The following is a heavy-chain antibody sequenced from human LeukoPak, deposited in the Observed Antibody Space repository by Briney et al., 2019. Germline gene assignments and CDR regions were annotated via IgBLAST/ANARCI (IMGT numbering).Heavy chain of an antibody. CDR3: ASALKRGSAGTLIDF. J-gene: IGHJ4*02. CDR2: MNPNSGNT. CDR1: GYTFTSYD. Sequence: VASVKVSCKASGYTFTSYDINWVRQATGHGLEWMGWMNPNSGNTGYAQKFQDRVTMTRNTSISTAYMELSSLESEDTAVYYCASALKRGSAGTLIDFWGQGTLVTVSS. V-gene: IGHV1-8*01. D-gene: IGHD6-13*01.